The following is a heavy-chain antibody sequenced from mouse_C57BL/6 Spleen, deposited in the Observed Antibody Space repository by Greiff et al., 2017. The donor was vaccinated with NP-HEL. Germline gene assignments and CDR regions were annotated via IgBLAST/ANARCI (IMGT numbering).Heavy chain of an antibody. V-gene: IGHV5-17*01. Sequence: EVMLVESGGGLVKPGGSLKLSCAASGFTFSDYGMHWVSQAPEKGLEWVAYISSGSSTIYYADTVKGRFTISRDNAKNTLFLQMTRLRSEDTALYYYASSDFDYWGQGTTLTVSS. CDR1: GFTFSDYG. CDR2: ISSGSSTI. J-gene: IGHJ2*01. CDR3: ASSDFDY.